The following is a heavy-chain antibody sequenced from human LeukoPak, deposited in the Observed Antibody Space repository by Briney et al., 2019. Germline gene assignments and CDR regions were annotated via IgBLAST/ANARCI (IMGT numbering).Heavy chain of an antibody. CDR3: ASPEAYCGGDCYSRLDY. V-gene: IGHV3-23*01. CDR2: ISGSGGST. Sequence: PGGSLRLSCAASGFTFSSYGMSWVRQAPGKGLEWVSAISGSGGSTYYADSVKGRFTISRDNSKNTLYLQMNSLRAEDTAVYYCASPEAYCGGDCYSRLDYWGQGTLVTVSS. CDR1: GFTFSSYG. J-gene: IGHJ4*02. D-gene: IGHD2-21*02.